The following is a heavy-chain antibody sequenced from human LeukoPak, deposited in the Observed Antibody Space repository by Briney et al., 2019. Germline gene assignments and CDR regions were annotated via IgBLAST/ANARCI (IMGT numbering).Heavy chain of an antibody. CDR3: ARVGYCGGDCSLDP. V-gene: IGHV4-34*01. CDR2: INHSGST. CDR1: GGSFSGYY. D-gene: IGHD2-21*02. Sequence: PSETLSLTCAVYGGSFSGYYWSGIRKPPGKGLEWIGEINHSGSTNYNPSLKSRVTMSVDTSKNQFSLKLSSVTAADTAVYYCARVGYCGGDCSLDPWGQGTLVTVSS. J-gene: IGHJ5*02.